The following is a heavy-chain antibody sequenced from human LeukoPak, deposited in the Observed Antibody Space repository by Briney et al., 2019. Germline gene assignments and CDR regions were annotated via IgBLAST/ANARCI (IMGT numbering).Heavy chain of an antibody. Sequence: SETLSLTCTVSGGSISSDYWSWIRQPAGKGLEWIGRIYTSGGTKYNPSLKSRVTMSVDTSKNQFSLRVNPVTAADTAVYYGARDQYAGYSSSWGYYYYMDVWGKGTTVTVSS. J-gene: IGHJ6*03. D-gene: IGHD6-13*01. CDR3: ARDQYAGYSSSWGYYYYMDV. V-gene: IGHV4-4*07. CDR2: IYTSGGT. CDR1: GGSISSDY.